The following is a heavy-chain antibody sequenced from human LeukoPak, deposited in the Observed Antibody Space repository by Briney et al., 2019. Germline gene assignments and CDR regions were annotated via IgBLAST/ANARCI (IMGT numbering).Heavy chain of an antibody. CDR1: AFTFSSYW. V-gene: IGHV3-7*01. J-gene: IGHJ1*01. Sequence: PGGSLRLSCAASAFTFSSYWMGWVRQAPGKGLEWVANIKQDGSEKYYVDSVKGRFTISRDNAKNSLYLQMNSLGGDDTAIYYCATYNSVNAREFQYWGQGTLVTVPS. D-gene: IGHD5/OR15-5a*01. CDR2: IKQDGSEK. CDR3: ATYNSVNAREFQY.